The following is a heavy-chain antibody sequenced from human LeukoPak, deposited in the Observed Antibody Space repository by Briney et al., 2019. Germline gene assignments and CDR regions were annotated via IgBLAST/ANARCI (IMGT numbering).Heavy chain of an antibody. D-gene: IGHD3-16*01. CDR3: AGGGDFDY. Sequence: GGSLRLSCAASGFSFSIYFVNWVRQAPGKGLEWVSSISRTSEYIHYADSVRGRFAISRDNAKNSVYLQMNSLRAEDTAAYFCAGGGDFDYWGQGILVTVSA. J-gene: IGHJ4*02. CDR2: ISRTSEYI. V-gene: IGHV3-21*01. CDR1: GFSFSIYF.